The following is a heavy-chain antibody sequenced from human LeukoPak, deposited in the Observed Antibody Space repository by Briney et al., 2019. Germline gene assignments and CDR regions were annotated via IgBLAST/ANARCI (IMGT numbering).Heavy chain of an antibody. V-gene: IGHV1-24*01. J-gene: IGHJ3*02. D-gene: IGHD1-7*01. Sequence: ASVKVSCKGSGYTLTELSMHWVRQAPGKGLEWMGGFDPEDGETIYAQKFQGRVTMTEDTSTDTAYMELSSLRSEDTAVYYCATFDNWNYVRAFDIWGQGTMVTVSS. CDR2: FDPEDGET. CDR3: ATFDNWNYVRAFDI. CDR1: GYTLTELS.